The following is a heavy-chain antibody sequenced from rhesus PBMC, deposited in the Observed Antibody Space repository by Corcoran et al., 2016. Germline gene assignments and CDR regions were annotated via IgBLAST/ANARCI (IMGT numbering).Heavy chain of an antibody. CDR3: AKGLYSSGWYVGY. D-gene: IGHD6-31*01. J-gene: IGHJ4*01. CDR2: IKSGWGST. CDR1: GFTFSCYA. V-gene: IGHV3-103*01. Sequence: EVQLVETGGGLVQPGVSLRLSCSASGFTFSCYAMQWVRQAPGKGLEWISGIKSGWGSTYYADSVKGRFTISRDNSKNTLSLQMNSLRAEDTAVYYCAKGLYSSGWYVGYWGQGVLVTVSS.